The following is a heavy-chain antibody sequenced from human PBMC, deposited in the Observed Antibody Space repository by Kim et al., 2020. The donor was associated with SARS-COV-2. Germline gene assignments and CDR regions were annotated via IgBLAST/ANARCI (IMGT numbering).Heavy chain of an antibody. CDR2: IKSESEGGTI. J-gene: IGHJ5*02. CDR1: GFTFTTAW. D-gene: IGHD3-10*01. CDR3: TTDPALFYYGEGTPNWFDP. Sequence: GGSLRLSCVASGFTFTTAWMSWVRQAPGKGLEWIGRIKSESEGGTIDYGSPAKGRFIISRDDSKNTLYLEMNSLKTEDTGVYYCTTDPALFYYGEGTPNWFDPWGQGTLVTVSS. V-gene: IGHV3-15*01.